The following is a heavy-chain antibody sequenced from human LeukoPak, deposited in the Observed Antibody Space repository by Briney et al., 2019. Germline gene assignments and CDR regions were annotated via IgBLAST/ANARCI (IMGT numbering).Heavy chain of an antibody. CDR1: GGTFSSYA. J-gene: IGHJ4*02. CDR3: ARAGRYYDSSGYYYFDY. CDR2: IIPIFGTA. Sequence: ASVKASCKASGGTFSSYAISRVRQAPGQGLEWMGGIIPIFGTANYAQKFQGRVTITTDESTSTAYMELSSLRSEDTAVYYCARAGRYYDSSGYYYFDYWGRGTLVTVSS. D-gene: IGHD3-22*01. V-gene: IGHV1-69*05.